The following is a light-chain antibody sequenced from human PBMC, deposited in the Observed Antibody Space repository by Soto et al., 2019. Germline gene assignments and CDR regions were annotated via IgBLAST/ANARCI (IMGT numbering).Light chain of an antibody. CDR1: QSVSSTY. V-gene: IGKV3-20*01. CDR3: QQYDSSPRT. Sequence: EIVLTPSPGTLSLSPCERATIFWSASQSVSSTYLAWYQHKPGQAPSLLIYGASSRATGIPDRFSGSASGTDFTLTISRLEPEDFAVYHCQQYDSSPRTCGQGTKVDIK. J-gene: IGKJ1*01. CDR2: GAS.